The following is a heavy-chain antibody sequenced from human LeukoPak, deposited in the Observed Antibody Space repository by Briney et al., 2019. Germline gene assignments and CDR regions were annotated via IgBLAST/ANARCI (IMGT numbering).Heavy chain of an antibody. J-gene: IGHJ3*02. CDR1: GFTFSNYE. V-gene: IGHV3-48*03. CDR2: ISSSGGTI. CDR3: APLGAGVFDI. Sequence: PGASLRLSCVASGFTFSNYEIDWVRQTPGKGLEWLSYISSSGGTIYYADSAKGRFTISRDNAKNSLYLQMSSLRAEDTAVYYCAPLGAGVFDIWGQGTLVTVSS. D-gene: IGHD2-8*01.